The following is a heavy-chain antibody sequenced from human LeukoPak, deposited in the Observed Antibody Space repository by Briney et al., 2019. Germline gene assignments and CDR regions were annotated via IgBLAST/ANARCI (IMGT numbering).Heavy chain of an antibody. D-gene: IGHD5-18*01. J-gene: IGHJ4*02. Sequence: SETLSLTCAVYGGSFSGYYWSWIRQPPGKGLEWIGEINHSGSTYYNPSLKSRVTISVDTFKNQLSLKLSSVTAADTAVYYCARHGERGYSYGHDYWGQGTLVTVSS. CDR1: GGSFSGYY. V-gene: IGHV4-34*01. CDR2: INHSGST. CDR3: ARHGERGYSYGHDY.